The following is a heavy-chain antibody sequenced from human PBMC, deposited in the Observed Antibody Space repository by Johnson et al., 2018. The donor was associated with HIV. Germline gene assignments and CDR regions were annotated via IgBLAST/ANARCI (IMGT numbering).Heavy chain of an antibody. D-gene: IGHD1-1*01. Sequence: MQLVESGGGLIQPGGSLRVSCAASGFSVSGNYMSWVRQAPGQGLEWVSSIYVGGNTYSADSVKGQFTISRDNSKNTLYLQMNSLRAEDTGVYYCARARNWNDDDAFDIWGQGTMVTVSS. V-gene: IGHV3-66*03. CDR3: ARARNWNDDDAFDI. CDR2: IYVGGNT. CDR1: GFSVSGNY. J-gene: IGHJ3*02.